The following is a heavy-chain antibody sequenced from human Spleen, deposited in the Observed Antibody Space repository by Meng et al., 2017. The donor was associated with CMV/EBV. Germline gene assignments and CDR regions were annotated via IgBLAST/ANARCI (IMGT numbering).Heavy chain of an antibody. J-gene: IGHJ6*02. V-gene: IGHV4-34*01. D-gene: IGHD1-7*01. CDR1: GGSFSGYY. Sequence: SETLSLTCAVYGGSFSGYYWSWIRQPPGKGLEWIGEINHSGSTNYNPSLKSRVTISVDTSKNQFSLKLSSVTAADTAVYYCARGRVANWNYVYYYYYGMDVWGQGTTVTVSS. CDR2: INHSGST. CDR3: ARGRVANWNYVYYYYYGMDV.